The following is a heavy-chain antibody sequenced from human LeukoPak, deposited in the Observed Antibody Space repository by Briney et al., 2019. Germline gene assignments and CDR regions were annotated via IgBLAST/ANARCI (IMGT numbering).Heavy chain of an antibody. CDR2: INPNSGGT. J-gene: IGHJ6*02. Sequence: PGASVKVSCKASGYTFTGYYMHWVRQAPGQGLEWMGWINPNSGGTNYAQKFQGRVTMTRDTSISTVYMEVNGLRSDDTAVYYCANLMGTAYYYDMDVWGQGTTVTVSS. D-gene: IGHD1/OR15-1a*01. CDR1: GYTFTGYY. V-gene: IGHV1-2*02. CDR3: ANLMGTAYYYDMDV.